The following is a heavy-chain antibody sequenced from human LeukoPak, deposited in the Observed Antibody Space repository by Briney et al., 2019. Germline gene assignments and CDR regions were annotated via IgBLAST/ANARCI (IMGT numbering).Heavy chain of an antibody. V-gene: IGHV4-61*02. D-gene: IGHD1-26*01. CDR2: MHTSGST. J-gene: IGHJ4*02. CDR3: ARDRGSGNYAF. Sequence: SQTLSLTCAVSGGSISSGGYSWSWIRQPAGKGLEWIGRMHTSGSTNYNPSLKSRVTMSVDTSKNQFSLKLTSVTAADTAVYYCARDRGSGNYAFWGQGTLVTVSS. CDR1: GGSISSGGYS.